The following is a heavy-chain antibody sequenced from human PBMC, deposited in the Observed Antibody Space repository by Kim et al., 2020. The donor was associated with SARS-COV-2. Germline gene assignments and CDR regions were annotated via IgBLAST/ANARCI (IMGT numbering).Heavy chain of an antibody. CDR2: INHSGST. CDR3: ARGTLGSYLKGPFDY. J-gene: IGHJ4*02. V-gene: IGHV4-34*01. CDR1: GGSFSGYY. D-gene: IGHD1-26*01. Sequence: SETLSLTCAVYGGSFSGYYWSWIRQPPGKGLEWIGEINHSGSTNYNPSLKSRVTISVDTSKNQFSLKLSSVTAADTAVYYCARGTLGSYLKGPFDYWGQGTLVTVSS.